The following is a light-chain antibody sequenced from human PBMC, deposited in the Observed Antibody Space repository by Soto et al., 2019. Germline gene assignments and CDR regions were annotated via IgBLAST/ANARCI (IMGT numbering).Light chain of an antibody. Sequence: EIVLTQSPGTLSLSPGERATLSCRASQSVSSSLLVWYQQKPGQAPRLLIYGAASRATGIPDRFSGSGSGTDFPLPLRGLEPEDFAVYSCQPYDSSPTFRRVTKVEIK. CDR2: GAA. V-gene: IGKV3-20*01. CDR1: QSVSSSL. J-gene: IGKJ4*01. CDR3: QPYDSSPT.